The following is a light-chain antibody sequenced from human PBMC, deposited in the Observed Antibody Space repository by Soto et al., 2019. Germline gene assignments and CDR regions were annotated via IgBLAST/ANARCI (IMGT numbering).Light chain of an antibody. V-gene: IGLV1-51*01. J-gene: IGLJ1*01. CDR1: SSNIGNNY. CDR2: DNN. Sequence: QSVLTQPPSVSAAPGQKVTISCSGSSSNIGNNYVSWYQQLPGTAPKLLIYDNNKRPSGIPNRFSDSKSGTSATLAITGLQTGDEADYYCGTWDSSLSACVFGTGTKVTVL. CDR3: GTWDSSLSACV.